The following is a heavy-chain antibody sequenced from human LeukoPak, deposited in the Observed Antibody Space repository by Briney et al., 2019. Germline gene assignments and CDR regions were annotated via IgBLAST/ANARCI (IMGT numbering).Heavy chain of an antibody. J-gene: IGHJ4*02. CDR2: ISGDGSSI. Sequence: LPGGSLRLSCVVPGFTFRNYYMHWVRQVPGKGLVWVSRISGDGSSIFYADSVKGRFTISRDNAKNSLYVQMNSLRADDSAVYYCARSSNGVYIQWGQGTLVIVSS. D-gene: IGHD2-8*01. CDR3: ARSSNGVYIQ. V-gene: IGHV3-74*01. CDR1: GFTFRNYY.